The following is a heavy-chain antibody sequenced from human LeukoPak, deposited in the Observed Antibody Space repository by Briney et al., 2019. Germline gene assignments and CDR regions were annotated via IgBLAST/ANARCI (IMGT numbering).Heavy chain of an antibody. Sequence: PGGSLRLSCAASGFSVSDYWMTWVRQAPGKRLEWVANIKQDGSEKTYVDSVKGRFTISRDNAKNSLYLQMNSLRVEDTAMYYCVRDGGTDWYDPWGQGTLVT. CDR3: VRDGGTDWYDP. CDR1: GFSVSDYW. V-gene: IGHV3-7*01. CDR2: IKQDGSEK. D-gene: IGHD3-16*01. J-gene: IGHJ5*02.